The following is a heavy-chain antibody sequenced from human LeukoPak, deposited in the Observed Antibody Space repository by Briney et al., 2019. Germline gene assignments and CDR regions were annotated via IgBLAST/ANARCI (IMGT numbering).Heavy chain of an antibody. CDR1: GFTFSGYG. J-gene: IGHJ4*02. D-gene: IGHD3-10*01. CDR2: IHYDGARS. Sequence: GGSLRLSCSASGFTFSGYGMHWVRQAPGRGLEWVAFIHYDGARSYYADSVKGRFTISRDNSRNTLYLQMNSLRPEDTAVYYCAKAIWVAATSSWFCLDYWGQGTLVTVSS. CDR3: AKAIWVAATSSWFCLDY. V-gene: IGHV3-30*02.